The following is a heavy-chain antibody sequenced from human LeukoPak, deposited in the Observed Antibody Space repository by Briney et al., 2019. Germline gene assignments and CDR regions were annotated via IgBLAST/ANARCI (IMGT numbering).Heavy chain of an antibody. D-gene: IGHD6-6*01. CDR3: ARDPDGAGLSSIAARQDY. J-gene: IGHJ4*02. V-gene: IGHV1-2*02. CDR1: GYTFTGYY. CDR2: INPNSGGT. Sequence: GASVKVSCKASGYTFTGYYMHWVRQAPGQGLEWMGWINPNSGGTNYAQKFQGRVTMTRDTSISTAYMELGRLRSDDTAVYYCARDPDGAGLSSIAARQDYWGQGTLVTVSS.